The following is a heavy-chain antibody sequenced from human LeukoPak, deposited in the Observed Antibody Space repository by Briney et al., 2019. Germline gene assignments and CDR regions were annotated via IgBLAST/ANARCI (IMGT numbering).Heavy chain of an antibody. CDR1: GFAFSPFA. Sequence: GGSLRLPCAASGFAFSPFAMAWVRQAPGKGLKWVSRISGSGGTTYYADSVKGRFTISRDNSKNTLYLQMDSLRAEDTAVYYCSKERSSSGYYDYWGLGTLVTVSS. J-gene: IGHJ4*02. CDR3: SKERSSSGYYDY. D-gene: IGHD3-22*01. V-gene: IGHV3-23*01. CDR2: ISGSGGTT.